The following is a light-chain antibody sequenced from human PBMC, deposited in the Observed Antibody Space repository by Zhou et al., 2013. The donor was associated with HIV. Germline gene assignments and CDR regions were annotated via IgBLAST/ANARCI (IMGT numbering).Light chain of an antibody. CDR2: AAS. CDR1: QSISSY. Sequence: DIQMTQSPSFLSASVGDRVTITCRASQSISSYLNWYQQKPGKAPKLLIYAASSLQSGVPSRFSGSGSGTDFTLTISSLQPEDFATYYCQQLNTYPLTFGGGTKVEIK. V-gene: IGKV1-39*01. J-gene: IGKJ4*01. CDR3: QQLNTYPLT.